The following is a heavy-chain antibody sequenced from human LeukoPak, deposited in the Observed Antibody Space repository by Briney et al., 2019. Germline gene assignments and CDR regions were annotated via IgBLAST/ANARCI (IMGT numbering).Heavy chain of an antibody. V-gene: IGHV3-9*01. CDR3: AKDNRRHYTSGPNPDSRH. Sequence: GGSLRLSCAGSGFIFNNYAMHWVRQPPGKGLEWVSGISWNSGSIDYADSVKGRFTISRDNAKNSLYLQMNSLRVEDTAFYYCAKDNRRHYTSGPNPDSRHWGQGALVTASS. D-gene: IGHD6-19*01. J-gene: IGHJ4*02. CDR2: ISWNSGSI. CDR1: GFIFNNYA.